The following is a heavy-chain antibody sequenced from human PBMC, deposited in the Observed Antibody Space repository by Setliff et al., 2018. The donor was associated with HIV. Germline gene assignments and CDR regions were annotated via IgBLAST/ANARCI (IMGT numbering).Heavy chain of an antibody. CDR1: GYTFTSYY. V-gene: IGHV1-2*02. CDR3: ARDYYDSSGYIFFPGLPDY. CDR2: INPNSGGT. D-gene: IGHD3-22*01. Sequence: ASVKVSCKASGYTFTSYYMHWVRQAPGQGLEWMGWINPNSGGTNYAQKFQGRVTMTRDTSISTACMELSRLRSDDTAVYYCARDYYDSSGYIFFPGLPDYWGQGTLVTVS. J-gene: IGHJ4*02.